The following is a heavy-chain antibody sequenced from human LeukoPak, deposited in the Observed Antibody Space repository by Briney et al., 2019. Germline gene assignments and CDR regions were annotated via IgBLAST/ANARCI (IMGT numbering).Heavy chain of an antibody. CDR1: GFTFSSYA. Sequence: VQPGGPLRLSCAAAGFTFSSYAMSWGRQAPGKRLERVSAISGSGGSTYYADSVKGRFTISRDNSKNTLYLQMNNLRVEDTAIYYCARRDYYDSSGYSPLFDYWGQGTLVTVSS. V-gene: IGHV3-23*01. CDR3: ARRDYYDSSGYSPLFDY. CDR2: ISGSGGST. J-gene: IGHJ4*02. D-gene: IGHD3-22*01.